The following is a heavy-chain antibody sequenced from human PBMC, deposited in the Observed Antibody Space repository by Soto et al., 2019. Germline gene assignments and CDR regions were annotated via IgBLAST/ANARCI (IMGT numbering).Heavy chain of an antibody. V-gene: IGHV1-18*01. CDR2: ISAYNGNT. CDR1: GYTITSYG. D-gene: IGHD2-15*01. J-gene: IGHJ5*02. CDR3: ARVRGYCSGGSCYSNWFAP. Sequence: ASVKGSWKGSGYTITSYGGGCGLHDTGQGREGMGWISAYNGNTNYAQKLQGRVTMTTDTSTSTAYMELRSLRSDDTAVYYCARVRGYCSGGSCYSNWFAPRGQGTLVTVSS.